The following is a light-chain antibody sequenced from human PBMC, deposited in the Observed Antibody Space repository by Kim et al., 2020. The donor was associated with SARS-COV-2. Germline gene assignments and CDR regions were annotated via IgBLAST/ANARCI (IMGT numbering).Light chain of an antibody. CDR3: QSYDSSLSAYV. V-gene: IGLV1-40*01. J-gene: IGLJ1*01. Sequence: QRVTISCTGISSNIGAGYDVHWYQHLPGTAPKLLVYANTNRPSGVPDRFSGSKSGTSASLAITGLQAEDEADYYCQSYDSSLSAYVLGPGTKVTVL. CDR1: SSNIGAGYD. CDR2: ANT.